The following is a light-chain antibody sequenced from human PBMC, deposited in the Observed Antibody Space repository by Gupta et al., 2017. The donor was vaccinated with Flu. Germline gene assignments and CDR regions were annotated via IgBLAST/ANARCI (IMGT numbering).Light chain of an antibody. CDR3: QQYRSSPWT. J-gene: IGKJ1*01. CDR2: KAS. CDR1: QTIDSW. V-gene: IGKV1-5*03. Sequence: GDRVTITCRASQTIDSWLAWYQKKPGRAPKSLIYKASSLETGVPSRFSGSGSWTEFSLTISSLQPDDFATYYCQQYRSSPWTFGQGTKVEIK.